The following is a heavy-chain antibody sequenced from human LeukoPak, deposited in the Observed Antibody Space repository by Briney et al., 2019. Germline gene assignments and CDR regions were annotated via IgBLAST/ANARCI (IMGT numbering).Heavy chain of an antibody. Sequence: PGGSLRLSCAASGFTFSSYDMHWVRQDTGKGLEWVSVIGTGNDSYYSGPVKGRFTTPRDNAKNYSFFKINSLKAGDNAGYFWGRAGMVRGVSHRYFGLDVWGEGPTVTVSS. CDR2: IGTGNDS. D-gene: IGHD3-10*01. V-gene: IGHV3-13*04. J-gene: IGHJ6*04. CDR3: GRAGMVRGVSHRYFGLDV. CDR1: GFTFSSYD.